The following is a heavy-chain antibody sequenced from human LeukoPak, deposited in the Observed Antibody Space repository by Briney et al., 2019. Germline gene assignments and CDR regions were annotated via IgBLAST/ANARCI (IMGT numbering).Heavy chain of an antibody. V-gene: IGHV4-61*02. Sequence: SETLSLTCTVSGGSISSGSYYWSWIRQPAGKGLEWIGRIYTSGSTNYNPSLKSRVSISVDTSKNQFSLKLSSVTAADTAVYYCARAVSVDIVVVPAAIEGVEWFDPWGQGTLVTVSS. CDR2: IYTSGST. J-gene: IGHJ5*02. CDR3: ARAVSVDIVVVPAAIEGVEWFDP. D-gene: IGHD2-2*03. CDR1: GGSISSGSYY.